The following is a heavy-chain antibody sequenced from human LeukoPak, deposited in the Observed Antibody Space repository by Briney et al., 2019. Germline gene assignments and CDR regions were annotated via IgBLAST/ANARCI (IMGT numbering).Heavy chain of an antibody. V-gene: IGHV4-34*01. CDR3: ARQVRRITMVRGVIGGNWFDP. J-gene: IGHJ5*02. D-gene: IGHD3-10*01. Sequence: SETLSLACAVYGGSFSGYYWSWTRQPPGKGLEWIGEINHSGSTNYNPSLKSRVTISVDTSKNQFSLRLSSVTAADTAVYYCARQVRRITMVRGVIGGNWFDPWGQGTLVTVSS. CDR2: INHSGST. CDR1: GGSFSGYY.